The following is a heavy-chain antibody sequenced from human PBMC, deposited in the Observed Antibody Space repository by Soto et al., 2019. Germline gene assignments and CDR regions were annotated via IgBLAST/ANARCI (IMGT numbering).Heavy chain of an antibody. CDR3: APGVGGWSFDS. J-gene: IGHJ4*02. CDR2: ISHDGSSK. Sequence: QVQLVESGGGVVHPGRSLRLSCAASGFTFSSYGMHCVRQAPGKGLGWVAAISHDGSSKYYADSVEDRLTISRDNSKNPLCLQMNSLRPEDTDLYYCAPGVGGWSFDSWGQGTLVTVS. V-gene: IGHV3-30*03. CDR1: GFTFSSYG. D-gene: IGHD6-19*01.